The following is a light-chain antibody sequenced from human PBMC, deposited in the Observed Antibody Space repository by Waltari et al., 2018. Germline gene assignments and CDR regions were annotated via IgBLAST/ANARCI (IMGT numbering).Light chain of an antibody. V-gene: IGKV3-11*01. CDR1: QGVSSY. CDR2: DAT. CDR3: QQRYSWPAT. Sequence: VLTQSPATLSLSPGERATLSCRASQGVSSYVAWYQHKPGQPPRLLIYDATNRATGIPARFSGSGSGTDITLIISSLEPEDFAVYYCQQRYSWPATFGPGTKVDI. J-gene: IGKJ3*01.